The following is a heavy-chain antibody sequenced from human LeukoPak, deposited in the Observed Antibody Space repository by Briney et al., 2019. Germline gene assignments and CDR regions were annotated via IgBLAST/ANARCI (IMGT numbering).Heavy chain of an antibody. CDR1: GGSISNYY. J-gene: IGHJ4*02. CDR3: ASATEMAKVFSFDF. CDR2: IYDGGST. V-gene: IGHV4-59*08. Sequence: SETLSLTCTVSGGSISNYYWNWIRQPPGKGLEWIGYIYDGGSTNYNPSLKSRVTISVDTSRNQFSLKVSSVTAADTGVYYCASATEMAKVFSFDFWGQGTLVTVSS. D-gene: IGHD2-8*01.